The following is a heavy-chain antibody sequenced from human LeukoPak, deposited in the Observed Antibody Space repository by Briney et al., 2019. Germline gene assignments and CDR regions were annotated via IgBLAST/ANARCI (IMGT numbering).Heavy chain of an antibody. Sequence: GGSLRLSCAASGFTFSIYAMSWVRQAPGKGLEWVSAISGSGGSTYYADSVKGRFTISRDNSKNTLYLQMDSLRAEDAAVYYCAKDERGYDCYFDYWGQGALVTVSS. D-gene: IGHD5-12*01. CDR1: GFTFSIYA. J-gene: IGHJ4*02. CDR2: ISGSGGST. CDR3: AKDERGYDCYFDY. V-gene: IGHV3-23*01.